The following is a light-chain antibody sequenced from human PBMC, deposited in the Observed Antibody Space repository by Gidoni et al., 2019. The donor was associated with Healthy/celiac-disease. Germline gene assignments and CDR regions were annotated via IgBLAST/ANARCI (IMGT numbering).Light chain of an antibody. Sequence: DIQMTQSPSSLSASVGDRVTITCQASQDISNYLNWYQQKPGKAPKLLIYDASNLETGVPSRFSGSGSGTDFTFTISSLQPEDIATYYCQQYDNLPSVTFGPGTNVDIK. CDR2: DAS. CDR1: QDISNY. V-gene: IGKV1-33*01. J-gene: IGKJ3*01. CDR3: QQYDNLPSVT.